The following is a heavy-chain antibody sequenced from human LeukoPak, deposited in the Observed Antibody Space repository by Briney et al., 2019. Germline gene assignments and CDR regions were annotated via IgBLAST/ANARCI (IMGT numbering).Heavy chain of an antibody. J-gene: IGHJ5*02. CDR3: ARDHGYYDSSGYYYGWFDP. Sequence: GRSLRLSCAASGFTFDDYAMHWVRQAPGKGLEWVSGISWNSGSIGYADSVKRRFTISRDNAKNSLYLQMNSLRAEDTAVYYCARDHGYYDSSGYYYGWFDPWGQGTLVTVSS. V-gene: IGHV3-9*01. D-gene: IGHD3-22*01. CDR1: GFTFDDYA. CDR2: ISWNSGSI.